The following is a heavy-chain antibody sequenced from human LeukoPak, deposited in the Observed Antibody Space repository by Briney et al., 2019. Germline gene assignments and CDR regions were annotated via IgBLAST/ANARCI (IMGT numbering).Heavy chain of an antibody. Sequence: GGSLRLSCAVSGITLSNYGMSWVRQAPERGLEWVAGISDSGGRTNYADSVKGRFTISRDNPKNTLYLQMNSLRAEDTAVYFCAKRGVVIRVILVGFHKEAYYFDSWGQGALVTVSS. D-gene: IGHD3-22*01. CDR3: AKRGVVIRVILVGFHKEAYYFDS. J-gene: IGHJ4*02. CDR1: GITLSNYG. V-gene: IGHV3-23*01. CDR2: ISDSGGRT.